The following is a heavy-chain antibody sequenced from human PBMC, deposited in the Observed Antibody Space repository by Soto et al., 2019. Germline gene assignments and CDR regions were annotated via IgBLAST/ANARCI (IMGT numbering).Heavy chain of an antibody. J-gene: IGHJ5*02. V-gene: IGHV4-31*03. CDR2: IYYSGST. Sequence: SETLSLTCTVSGGSISSGGYYWSWIRQHPGKGLEWIGYIYYSGSTYYNPSLKSRVTISVDTSKNQFSLKLSSVTAADTAVYYCARGSVPARYFDWLLYLWFDPWGQGTLVTVSS. CDR3: ARGSVPARYFDWLLYLWFDP. D-gene: IGHD3-9*01. CDR1: GGSISSGGYY.